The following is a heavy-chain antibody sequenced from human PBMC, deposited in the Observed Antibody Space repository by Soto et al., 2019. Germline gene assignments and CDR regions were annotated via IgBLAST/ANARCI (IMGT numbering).Heavy chain of an antibody. V-gene: IGHV1-8*01. J-gene: IGHJ6*02. CDR2: MNPNSGNT. CDR1: GYTFTSYD. CDR3: ARFMSDPWVGAANTMDV. Sequence: ASVKVSCKDSGYTFTSYDINWVRQATGQGLEWMGWMNPNSGNTGYAQKLQGRVTMTRNTSISTAYMELSSLRSEDTAVDYCARFMSDPWVGAANTMDVCGQGTTVTVCS. D-gene: IGHD1-26*01.